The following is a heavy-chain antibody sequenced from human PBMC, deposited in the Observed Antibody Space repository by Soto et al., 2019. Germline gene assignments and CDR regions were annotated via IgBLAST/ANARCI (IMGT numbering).Heavy chain of an antibody. J-gene: IGHJ4*02. V-gene: IGHV4-59*08. Sequence: SETLSLTCTVSGASIRTHYWRWMRHPPGRGLEWVGYFYDSGSTKYNPSLKSRVTISVDTSKNQFSLKLSSVTAADTAVYYCARGYSYGYYFDYWGQGTLVTVSS. CDR1: GASIRTHY. CDR3: ARGYSYGYYFDY. CDR2: FYDSGST. D-gene: IGHD5-18*01.